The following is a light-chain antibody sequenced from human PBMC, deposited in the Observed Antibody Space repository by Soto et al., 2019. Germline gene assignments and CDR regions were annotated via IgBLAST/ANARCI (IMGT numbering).Light chain of an antibody. Sequence: EIVLTQSPGTLSLSPGQTATHSCRASQSVSSSYLAWYQQKPGQAPRLLIYGASSRATGIPDRFSGSGSGTDFTLTISRLEPEDFAVYYCQQYGSSPQTFGQGTKVDIK. V-gene: IGKV3-20*01. J-gene: IGKJ1*01. CDR2: GAS. CDR3: QQYGSSPQT. CDR1: QSVSSSY.